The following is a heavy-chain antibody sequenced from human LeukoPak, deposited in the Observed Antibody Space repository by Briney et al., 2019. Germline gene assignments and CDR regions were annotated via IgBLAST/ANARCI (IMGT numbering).Heavy chain of an antibody. CDR3: VRRYSSGWGSPLDY. D-gene: IGHD3-10*01. CDR2: IKSKTDGGTT. Sequence: PGGSLRLSCAASGFTFSNAGMSWGRKGPGKGLEWVGRIKSKTDGGTTDYAAPVKGRFTISSDDSKNTLYLQMNSLKTEDTAVYYCVRRYSSGWGSPLDYWGQGTLVTVSS. V-gene: IGHV3-15*01. J-gene: IGHJ4*02. CDR1: GFTFSNAG.